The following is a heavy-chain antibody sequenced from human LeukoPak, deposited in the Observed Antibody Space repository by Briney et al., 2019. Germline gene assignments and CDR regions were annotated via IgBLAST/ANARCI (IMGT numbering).Heavy chain of an antibody. CDR1: GGPISSYY. J-gene: IGHJ6*03. V-gene: IGHV4-59*01. CDR2: IYYSGCT. D-gene: IGHD5-24*01. Sequence: SETLSLTCTVSGGPISSYYWSWLRQPPGKGLEWIGYIYYSGCTNLNPSLNSRVTISVDTSKNQFSLKLSSVTAAETAVYCCAREGRYRYGYNEYPSYMDIWGKGTTVTVSS. CDR3: AREGRYRYGYNEYPSYMDI.